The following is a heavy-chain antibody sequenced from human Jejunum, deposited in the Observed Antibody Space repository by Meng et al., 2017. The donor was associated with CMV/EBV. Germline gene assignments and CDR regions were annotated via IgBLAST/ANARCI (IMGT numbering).Heavy chain of an antibody. D-gene: IGHD6-19*01. CDR1: GFTLSSYA. CDR3: ANWGVTVAGSHTY. Sequence: APGFTLSSYAMSWVRQAPGKGLAWISVIYSGGSSTYYADSVKGRFTISRDNSKNTLYLQMNSLRAEDTAVYYCANWGVTVAGSHTYWGQGTLVTVSS. J-gene: IGHJ4*02. CDR2: IYSGGSST. V-gene: IGHV3-23*03.